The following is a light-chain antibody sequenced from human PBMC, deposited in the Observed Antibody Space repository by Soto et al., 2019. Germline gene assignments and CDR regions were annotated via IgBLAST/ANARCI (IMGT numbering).Light chain of an antibody. CDR3: QQRNNWPPIT. V-gene: IGKV3D-20*02. CDR1: QSVSSSY. Sequence: ELVLTQSPGTLYLSPGERATLSCRASQSVSSSYLAWYQQRPGQAPRLLIYGASSRATGIPDRFSGSGSGTDFTLTITSLEPEDFAVYYCQQRNNWPPITFGQGTRLEIK. CDR2: GAS. J-gene: IGKJ5*01.